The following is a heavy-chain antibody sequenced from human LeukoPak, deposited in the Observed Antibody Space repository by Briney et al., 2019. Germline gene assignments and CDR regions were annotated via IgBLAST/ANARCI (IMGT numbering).Heavy chain of an antibody. J-gene: IGHJ2*01. D-gene: IGHD6-13*01. CDR1: GGTFSSYA. CDR3: ARDVGWLSSSSDRYFDI. Sequence: GAPVKASYKASGGTFSSYAISWVRQAPGQGLEWMGGIIPIFGTANYAQKFQGRVTITTAESTSTAYMELSSLRSEDTAVYYCARDVGWLSSSSDRYFDIWGPGGQFTVSS. V-gene: IGHV1-69*05. CDR2: IIPIFGTA.